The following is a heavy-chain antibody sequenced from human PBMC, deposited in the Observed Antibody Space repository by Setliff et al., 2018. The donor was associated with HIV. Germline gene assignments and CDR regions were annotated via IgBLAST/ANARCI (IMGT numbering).Heavy chain of an antibody. CDR3: ARGSGSKIWYYYYGMDV. D-gene: IGHD3-3*01. CDR1: GGTFSNYG. Sequence: SVKVSCKASGGTFSNYGMSWVRQAPGQGLEWMGGIIPISGTANYAQKFQGRVTITTDESTSTAYMELSGLRSEDTAVYYCARGSGSKIWYYYYGMDVWGQGTTVTVSS. V-gene: IGHV1-69*05. J-gene: IGHJ6*02. CDR2: IIPISGTA.